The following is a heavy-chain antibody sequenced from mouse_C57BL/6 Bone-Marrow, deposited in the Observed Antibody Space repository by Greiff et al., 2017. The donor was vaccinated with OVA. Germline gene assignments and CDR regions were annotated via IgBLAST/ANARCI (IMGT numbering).Heavy chain of an antibody. CDR3: ARKNWAWFAY. J-gene: IGHJ3*01. D-gene: IGHD4-1*01. V-gene: IGHV2-2*01. CDR2: IWSGGSP. Sequence: VKLVESGPGLVQPSQSLSITCTVSGFSLTSYGVHWVRQSPGKGLEWLGVIWSGGSPAYNAAFISSLSISKDNSKSQVFFKMNSLQADDTAIYYCARKNWAWFAYWGQGTLVTVSA. CDR1: GFSLTSYG.